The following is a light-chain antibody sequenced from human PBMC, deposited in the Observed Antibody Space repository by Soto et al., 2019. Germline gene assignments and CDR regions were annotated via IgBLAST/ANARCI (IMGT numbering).Light chain of an antibody. Sequence: EIVMTQSPATLSVSPGERATLSCRASQSVSSNLAWYQQKPGQAPRLLIDGASTRATGIPARFSGSGSGTEFTLTISSLLSEDSAVYYCHQYNNWPYTFGQGTKLEIK. V-gene: IGKV3-15*01. CDR1: QSVSSN. CDR3: HQYNNWPYT. J-gene: IGKJ2*01. CDR2: GAS.